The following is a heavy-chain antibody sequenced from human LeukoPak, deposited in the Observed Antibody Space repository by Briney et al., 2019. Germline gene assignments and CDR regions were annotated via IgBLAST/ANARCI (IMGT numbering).Heavy chain of an antibody. V-gene: IGHV5-51*01. CDR2: IYPGDSDT. CDR3: ARLEPPDTAMVLGWFDP. Sequence: GESLKISCKGSGYSFTSYWIGWVRQMPGKGLEWMGIIYPGDSDTRYSPSFQGQVTISADKSISTAYLQWSSLKASDTAMYYCARLEPPDTAMVLGWFDPWGQGTLVTVSS. J-gene: IGHJ5*02. D-gene: IGHD5-18*01. CDR1: GYSFTSYW.